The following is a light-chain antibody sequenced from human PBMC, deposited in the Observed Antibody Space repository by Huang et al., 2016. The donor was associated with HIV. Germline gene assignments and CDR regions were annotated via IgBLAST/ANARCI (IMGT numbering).Light chain of an antibody. J-gene: IGKJ2*01. V-gene: IGKV3-15*01. CDR2: GAA. CDR1: ESILRN. Sequence: VMTQSPATLSVSPGERATLACRASESILRNLAWYPQRPGQPPRLLIYGAAVRPPGSPDRVRGSGSGTEFSLTISSLQSEDFAVYYCQQYNKWPPYTYGQGTKLEIK. CDR3: QQYNKWPPYT.